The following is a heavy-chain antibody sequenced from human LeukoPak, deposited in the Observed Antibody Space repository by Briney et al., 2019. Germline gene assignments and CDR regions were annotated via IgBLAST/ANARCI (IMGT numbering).Heavy chain of an antibody. CDR1: GYSFINYD. D-gene: IGHD5-12*01. CDR2: MNPNSGNT. V-gene: IGHV1-8*01. CDR3: ARVGSGHSGYQRNSPAGRYDY. Sequence: ASVKVSCKASGYSFINYDINWVRQAPGQGLEWMGWMNPNSGNTGYAQKFQGRVTMTRNTSISTAYMELRSLTSDDTAVYYCARVGSGHSGYQRNSPAGRYDYWGQGTLVTVSS. J-gene: IGHJ4*02.